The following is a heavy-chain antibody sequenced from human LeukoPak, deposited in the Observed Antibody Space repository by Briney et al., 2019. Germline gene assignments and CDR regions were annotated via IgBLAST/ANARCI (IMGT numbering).Heavy chain of an antibody. CDR2: IKYDGSEK. J-gene: IGHJ4*02. CDR1: GFTFSNYW. V-gene: IGHV3-7*01. CDR3: ARSVAGKIDFDY. Sequence: GGSLRLSCVASGFTFSNYWMSWVRQAPGKGLEWVANIKYDGSEKHPVDSVKGRFTISRDNAKNSLYLQMNSLRAEDTAVYYCARSVAGKIDFDYWGQGTLVTVSS. D-gene: IGHD6-19*01.